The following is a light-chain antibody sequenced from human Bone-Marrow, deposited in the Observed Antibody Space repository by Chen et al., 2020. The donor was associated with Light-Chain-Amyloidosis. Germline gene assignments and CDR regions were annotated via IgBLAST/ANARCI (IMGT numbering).Light chain of an antibody. CDR3: QSADSSGTYEVI. V-gene: IGLV3-25*03. CDR1: DLPTKY. CDR2: SDT. Sequence: SYELPQPPSVSVSPGQTARITCSGDDLPTKYAYWYQQKPGQAPVLVIHSDTERPSGISERFSGSSSGKTATLTISGVQAEDEADYHCQSADSSGTYEVIFGGGTKLTVL. J-gene: IGLJ2*01.